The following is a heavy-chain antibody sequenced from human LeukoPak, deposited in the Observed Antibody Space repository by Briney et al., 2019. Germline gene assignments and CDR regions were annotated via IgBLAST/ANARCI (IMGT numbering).Heavy chain of an antibody. CDR3: VRPAVAGTKDY. D-gene: IGHD6-19*01. J-gene: IGHJ4*02. Sequence: SETLSLTCTVSGGSISSSSYYWGWIRQPSGKGLEWIGSLYYSGSTYYNPSLKSRLTISGDTSKNQFSLNLSSVTATDTAVYYCVRPAVAGTKDYWGQGTLVTVSS. CDR1: GGSISSSSYY. CDR2: LYYSGST. V-gene: IGHV4-39*01.